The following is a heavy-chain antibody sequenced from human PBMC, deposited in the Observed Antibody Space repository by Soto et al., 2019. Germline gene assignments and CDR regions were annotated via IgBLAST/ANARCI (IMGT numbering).Heavy chain of an antibody. D-gene: IGHD3-16*01. V-gene: IGHV1-18*01. J-gene: IGHJ6*02. Sequence: GASVKVSCKASGYTFTRSGISWVRQAPGQGLEWMGWISTYNGDTNYAQTFQGRVTMTTDTSTTTAYMELRSLRSDDTAVYYCARMGDVPYYYYGMDVWGQGTTVTVSS. CDR2: ISTYNGDT. CDR3: ARMGDVPYYYYGMDV. CDR1: GYTFTRSG.